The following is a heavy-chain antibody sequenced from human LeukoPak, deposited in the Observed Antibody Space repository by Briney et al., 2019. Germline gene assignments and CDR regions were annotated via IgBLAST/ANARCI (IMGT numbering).Heavy chain of an antibody. CDR3: TRENRPFCPFAY. J-gene: IGHJ4*02. CDR2: ISHSGTT. CDR1: GGSIDITNY. D-gene: IGHD2/OR15-2a*01. Sequence: SETLSLTCGVSGGSIDITNYWSWVRQAPGKGPEWIGEISHSGTTNYNPSLRSRVTMFLDRANNQFSLSLTSVTAADSAVYYCTRENRPFCPFAYWGQGVLVTVSS. V-gene: IGHV4-4*02.